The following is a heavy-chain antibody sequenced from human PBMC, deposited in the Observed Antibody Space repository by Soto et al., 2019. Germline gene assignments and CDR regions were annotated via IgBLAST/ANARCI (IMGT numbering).Heavy chain of an antibody. Sequence: EVQLLESGGGLVQPGGSLRLSCAASGFSFSTFAMGWVRQAPGKGLEWVSGITYNGDTTHYTDSVKGRFTISRDNSKRTMYLQMTGLRAEDTAVYYCAKDATRTSGWYHFDYWGQGALVTVSS. CDR3: AKDATRTSGWYHFDY. CDR2: ITYNGDTT. CDR1: GFSFSTFA. J-gene: IGHJ4*02. D-gene: IGHD6-19*01. V-gene: IGHV3-23*01.